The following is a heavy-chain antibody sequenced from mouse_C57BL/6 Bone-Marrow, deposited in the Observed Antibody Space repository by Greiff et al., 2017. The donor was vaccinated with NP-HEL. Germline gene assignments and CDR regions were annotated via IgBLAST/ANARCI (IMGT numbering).Heavy chain of an antibody. CDR1: CYTFTSYW. CDR3: ARVPNWLYWYFDV. D-gene: IGHD4-1*01. V-gene: IGHV1-55*01. Sequence: VQLQQSGAELVKPGASVKMSCKASCYTFTSYWITWVKQRPGQGLEWIGDIYPGSGSTNYNEKFKSKATLTVDTSSSTAYMQLSSLTSEDSAVYYCARVPNWLYWYFDVWGTGTTVTVSS. J-gene: IGHJ1*03. CDR2: IYPGSGST.